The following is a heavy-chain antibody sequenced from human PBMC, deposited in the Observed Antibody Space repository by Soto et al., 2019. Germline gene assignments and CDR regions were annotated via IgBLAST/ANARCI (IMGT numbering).Heavy chain of an antibody. J-gene: IGHJ4*02. Sequence: PFETLSLTCSVSGGSVSDKTYYWSWIRQPPGKRLEWIGYVYYSGTTNYNPSLKSRVTISVDLSKNRFSLRLSSVTTADTALYYCARTTAVPNTLRSRYFFDYWGQGTLVTVSS. V-gene: IGHV4-61*01. D-gene: IGHD4-17*01. CDR3: ARTTAVPNTLRSRYFFDY. CDR1: GGSVSDKTYY. CDR2: VYYSGTT.